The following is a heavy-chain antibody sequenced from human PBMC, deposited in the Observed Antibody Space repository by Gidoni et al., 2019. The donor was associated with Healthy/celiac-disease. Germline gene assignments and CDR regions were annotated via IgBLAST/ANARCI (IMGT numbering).Heavy chain of an antibody. J-gene: IGHJ4*02. Sequence: QVQLVHSGAEVNKPGASVTVSCKASGYSFTSYDINWVRQATGQGLEWMGWMNPNSGITGYAQKFQGRVTMTRNTAISTAYMELSSLRSEDTAVYYCARPGGDYYYFDYWGQGTLVTVSS. CDR3: ARPGGDYYYFDY. CDR1: GYSFTSYD. V-gene: IGHV1-8*01. D-gene: IGHD4-17*01. CDR2: MNPNSGIT.